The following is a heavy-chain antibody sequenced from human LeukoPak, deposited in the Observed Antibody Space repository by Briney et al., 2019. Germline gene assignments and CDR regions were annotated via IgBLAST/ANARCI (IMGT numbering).Heavy chain of an antibody. D-gene: IGHD3-9*01. CDR2: ISYDGGNK. CDR1: GFTFSYYG. Sequence: GGSLRLSCAASGFTFSYYGMHWVRQAPGRGLEWVAVISYDGGNKLYADSVKGRFNISRENSKNTLYLQMNSLRAEDTAVYYCAKTLQGLYYDILSGSYYFDYWGQGALVTVSS. CDR3: AKTLQGLYYDILSGSYYFDY. V-gene: IGHV3-30*18. J-gene: IGHJ4*02.